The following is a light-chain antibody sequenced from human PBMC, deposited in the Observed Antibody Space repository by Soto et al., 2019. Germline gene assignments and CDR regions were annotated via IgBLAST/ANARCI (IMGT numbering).Light chain of an antibody. CDR3: QQYNSYPYT. V-gene: IGKV1-5*03. Sequence: DLQLTQSPSTLSASVGDRVTITCRASQSISSWLAWYQQTPGKAPKLLIYKAFSFASGAPSRFSGSGSGTEFTLTISSLQTNDFATYYCQQYNSYPYTFGQGTRLESK. J-gene: IGKJ2*01. CDR1: QSISSW. CDR2: KAF.